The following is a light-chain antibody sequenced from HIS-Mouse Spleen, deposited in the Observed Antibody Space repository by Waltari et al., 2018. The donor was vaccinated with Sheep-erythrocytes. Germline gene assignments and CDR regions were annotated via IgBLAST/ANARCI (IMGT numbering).Light chain of an antibody. CDR1: SSDVGCYNY. Sequence: QSALTQPRSVSGSPGQSVTISCTGTSSDVGCYNYVSWYQQPPGKAPKLMISDVSKRPSGVPDRFSGSKAGNTASLTISGLQAEDEADYYGCSYAGSYTLVFGGGTKLTVL. CDR2: DVS. CDR3: CSYAGSYTLV. V-gene: IGLV2-11*01. J-gene: IGLJ2*01.